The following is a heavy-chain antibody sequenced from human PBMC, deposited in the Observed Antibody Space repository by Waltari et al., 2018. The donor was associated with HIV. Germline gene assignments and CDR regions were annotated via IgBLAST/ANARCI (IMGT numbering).Heavy chain of an antibody. D-gene: IGHD3-10*02. CDR2: IYYSGST. Sequence: QLQLQESGPGLVKPSETLSLTCAVSGGSINSSSYYWGWIRQPPGKGLEWIGSIYYSGSTYYNPSLKSRVTISVDTSKNQFSLKLSSVTAADTAVYYCARHVRSSIWFDYWGQGTLVTVSS. CDR1: GGSINSSSYY. J-gene: IGHJ5*01. CDR3: ARHVRSSIWFDY. V-gene: IGHV4-39*01.